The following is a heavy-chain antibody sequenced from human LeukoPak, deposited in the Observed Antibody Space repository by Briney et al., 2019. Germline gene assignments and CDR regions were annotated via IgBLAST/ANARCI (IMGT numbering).Heavy chain of an antibody. J-gene: IGHJ4*02. CDR1: GFTFSNAW. V-gene: IGHV3-15*01. CDR2: IKSKTVGGTT. Sequence: GGSLRLSCAASGFTFSNAWMSWVRQAPGKGLEWVGRIKSKTVGGTTDYAAPVKGRFTISRDDSKNTLYLQMNSLKTEDTAVYYCTTEETDRITIFGVVGYWGQGTLVTVSS. D-gene: IGHD3-3*01. CDR3: TTEETDRITIFGVVGY.